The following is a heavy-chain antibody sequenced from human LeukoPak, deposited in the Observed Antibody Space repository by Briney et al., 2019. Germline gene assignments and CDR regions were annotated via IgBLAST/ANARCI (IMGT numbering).Heavy chain of an antibody. D-gene: IGHD6-13*01. CDR1: GGSISSSTYY. CDR2: IYYSGST. CDR3: ARSGAAEGPTHNWFDP. V-gene: IGHV4-39*01. Sequence: SETLSLTCTVSGGSISSSTYYWGWIRQPPGKGLEWIGSIYYSGSTYYNPSLESRVTISVDTSKNQFSLKLSSVTAADTAVYYCARSGAAEGPTHNWFDPWSQGTLVTVSS. J-gene: IGHJ5*02.